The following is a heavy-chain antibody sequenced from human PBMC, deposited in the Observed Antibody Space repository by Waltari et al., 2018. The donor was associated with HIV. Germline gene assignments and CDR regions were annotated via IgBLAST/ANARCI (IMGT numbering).Heavy chain of an antibody. D-gene: IGHD1-26*01. CDR1: GFTFSSYW. CDR2: INTDGSGT. Sequence: EVQLVESGGGLVQPGGSLRLSCTASGFTFSSYWMHWVRQAPGKGLVWVSVINTDGSGTNYADSVKGRFTISRDNAKNTLYLQMNSLRAEDTAVYYCARGVGSAYYFDHWGQGTLVTVSS. J-gene: IGHJ4*02. CDR3: ARGVGSAYYFDH. V-gene: IGHV3-74*01.